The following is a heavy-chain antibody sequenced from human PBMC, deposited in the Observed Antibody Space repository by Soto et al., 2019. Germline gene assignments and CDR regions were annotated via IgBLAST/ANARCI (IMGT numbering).Heavy chain of an antibody. V-gene: IGHV1-69*01. D-gene: IGHD2-8*01. J-gene: IGHJ6*02. CDR3: ARSARPLKVLINDGMDV. Sequence: QVQLVQSGAEVKKPGSSVKVSCKASGGTFSSYAISWVRQAPGQGLEWMGGIIPIFGTANYAQKFQGRVTITADESTSTAYMELSSLRSEDTAVYYCARSARPLKVLINDGMDVWGQGTTVTVSS. CDR1: GGTFSSYA. CDR2: IIPIFGTA.